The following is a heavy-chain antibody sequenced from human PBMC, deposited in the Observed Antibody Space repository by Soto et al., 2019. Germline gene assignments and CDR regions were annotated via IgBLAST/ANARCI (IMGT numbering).Heavy chain of an antibody. V-gene: IGHV4-39*01. CDR1: GGSVSSGSYY. CDR3: GRGAGYCSRNSCYRAGVYFDY. J-gene: IGHJ4*02. CDR2: VYYSGST. Sequence: PSETLSLTCTVSGGSVSSGSYYWGWVRQSPGKGLEWIGRVYYSGSTYYNPSLESRVTISVDKSKNQFSLKLMSLSAADTAVYYCGRGAGYCSRNSCYRAGVYFDYWSQGILVTVSS. D-gene: IGHD2-2*01.